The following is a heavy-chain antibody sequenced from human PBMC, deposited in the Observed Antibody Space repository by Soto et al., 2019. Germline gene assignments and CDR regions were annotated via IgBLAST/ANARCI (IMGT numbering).Heavy chain of an antibody. V-gene: IGHV4-59*01. J-gene: IGHJ4*02. CDR3: ARYRREAVAGYTLDN. Sequence: SEALSVTCTVSVGSISINYWTWIRQPPGKGLEWIGYVYNSGSTNYNPSLKSRVTISEDTSKSQFSLKVNSMTAADTAVYYCARYRREAVAGYTLDNWGQGILVTVSS. D-gene: IGHD6-13*01. CDR2: VYNSGST. CDR1: VGSISINY.